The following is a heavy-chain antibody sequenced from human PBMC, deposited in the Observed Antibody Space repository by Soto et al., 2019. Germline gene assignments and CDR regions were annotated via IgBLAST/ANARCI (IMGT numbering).Heavy chain of an antibody. CDR3: TRERGFDM. V-gene: IGHV3-53*01. Sequence: EVQLVESGGGLIQPGGSLRLSCAASGFNVSRNYRSWVRQAPGKGLEWVSIIHTGGDTHYADSVKGRFTISRDNSKNTVYLLMAMLKAEDTAVYYCTRERGFDMWGQGTTVHVSS. CDR2: IHTGGDT. CDR1: GFNVSRNY. J-gene: IGHJ3*02.